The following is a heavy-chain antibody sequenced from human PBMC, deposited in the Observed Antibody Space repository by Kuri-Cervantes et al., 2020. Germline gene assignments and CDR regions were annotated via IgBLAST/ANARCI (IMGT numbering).Heavy chain of an antibody. Sequence: ASVKVSCKASGYTFTSYDINWVRQATGQGLEWMGWMNPNSGNTGYAQKFQGRVTMTRNTSISTAYMELSGLRSEDTAVYYCARGRRIWFRKHYYYYMDVWGKGTTVTVSS. CDR1: GYTFTSYD. CDR2: MNPNSGNT. V-gene: IGHV1-8*01. J-gene: IGHJ6*03. CDR3: ARGRRIWFRKHYYYYMDV. D-gene: IGHD3-10*01.